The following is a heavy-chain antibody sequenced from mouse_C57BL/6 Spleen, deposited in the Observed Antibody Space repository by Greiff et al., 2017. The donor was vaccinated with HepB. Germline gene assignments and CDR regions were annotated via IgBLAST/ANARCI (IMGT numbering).Heavy chain of an antibody. CDR2: IYPGSGNT. Sequence: VQLQQSGAELVRPGASVKLSCKASGYTFTDYYINWVKQRPGQGLEWIARIYPGSGNTYYNEKFKGKATLTAEKSSSTAYMQLSSLTSEDSAVYFCARTDYSTYWYFDVWGTGTTVTVSS. CDR1: GYTFTDYY. CDR3: ARTDYSTYWYFDV. J-gene: IGHJ1*03. V-gene: IGHV1-76*01. D-gene: IGHD2-5*01.